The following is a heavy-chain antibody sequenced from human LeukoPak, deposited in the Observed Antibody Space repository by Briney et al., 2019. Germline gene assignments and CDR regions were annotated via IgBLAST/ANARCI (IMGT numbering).Heavy chain of an antibody. D-gene: IGHD1-26*01. Sequence: ASVKVSCKASGGTFISYAISWVRQAPGQGLEWMGGIIPIFGTANYAQKFQGRVTITADESTSTAYMELSSLRSEDTAVYYCAKSSRIVGATSRWEYWGQGTLVTVSS. CDR3: AKSSRIVGATSRWEY. V-gene: IGHV1-69*13. CDR1: GGTFISYA. J-gene: IGHJ4*02. CDR2: IIPIFGTA.